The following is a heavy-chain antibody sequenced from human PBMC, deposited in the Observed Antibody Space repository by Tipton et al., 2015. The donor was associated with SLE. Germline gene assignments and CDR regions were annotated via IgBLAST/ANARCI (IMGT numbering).Heavy chain of an antibody. CDR3: ARQGTMIVLD. V-gene: IGHV4-4*02. J-gene: IGHJ4*02. CDR2: VSHSGST. CDR1: GGSISSSNW. Sequence: TLSLTCTVSGGSISSSNWWSWVRQPPGKGLEWIGEVSHSGSTKYNPSLKSRVTISVDTTKNQFSLNLSSVTAADTAVYYCARQGTMIVLDWGQGTLVTVSS. D-gene: IGHD3-22*01.